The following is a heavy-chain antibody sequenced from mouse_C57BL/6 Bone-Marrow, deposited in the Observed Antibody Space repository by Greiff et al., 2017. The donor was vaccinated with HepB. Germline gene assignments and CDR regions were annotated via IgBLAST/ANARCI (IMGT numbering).Heavy chain of an antibody. Sequence: VQRVESGPGLVAPSQSLSITCTVSGFSLTSYGVHWVRQPPGKGLEWLVVIWSDGSTTYNSALKSRLSISKDNSKSQVFLKMNSLQTDDTAMYYCARHPYYSKPYAMDYWGQGTSVTVSS. CDR1: GFSLTSYG. V-gene: IGHV2-6-1*01. CDR2: IWSDGST. D-gene: IGHD2-5*01. CDR3: ARHPYYSKPYAMDY. J-gene: IGHJ4*01.